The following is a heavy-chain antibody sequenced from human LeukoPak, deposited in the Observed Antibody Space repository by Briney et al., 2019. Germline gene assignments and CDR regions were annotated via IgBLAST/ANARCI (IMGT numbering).Heavy chain of an antibody. CDR2: INGDGSTT. J-gene: IGHJ4*02. D-gene: IGHD3-22*01. CDR3: ATGDYYDSRGYYTFGH. Sequence: GGSLRLSCAASGFAFNKYWMHWVRQAPGKGPVWVSRINGDGSTTGYADSVKGGFTISRDNAKNTLYLQMSSLRAEDTAVYYCATGDYYDSRGYYTFGHWGQGTLVTVSS. V-gene: IGHV3-74*01. CDR1: GFAFNKYW.